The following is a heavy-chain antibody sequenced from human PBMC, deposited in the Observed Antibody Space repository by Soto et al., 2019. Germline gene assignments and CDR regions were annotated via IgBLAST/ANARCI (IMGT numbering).Heavy chain of an antibody. CDR1: GGSVSSSSYY. D-gene: IGHD3-9*01. V-gene: IGHV4-39*01. CDR2: VYYSGST. CDR3: GRREGLATIPYYFDD. Sequence: SETLSLTCTVSGGSVSSSSYYWGWVRQPPGKGLEWIGSVYYSGSTYYNPSLESRVTISVDKSKNQFSLKLMSLSAADTAVYYCGRREGLATIPYYFDDWGKGALVPVSS. J-gene: IGHJ4*02.